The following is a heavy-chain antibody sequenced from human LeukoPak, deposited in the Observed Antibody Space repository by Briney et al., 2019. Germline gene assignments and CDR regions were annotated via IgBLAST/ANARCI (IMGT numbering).Heavy chain of an antibody. CDR1: GFAFSRND. D-gene: IGHD2-15*01. CDR2: ISGSSGAT. J-gene: IGHJ3*01. Sequence: GGSLRLSCAASGFAFSRNDMFWVRQAPGKGLEWVSCISGSSGATYYADSVRGRFTISRDNSKNTVFLQMNSLRAEDTAIYYCAKGGPGAFDFWGEGTMVTVSS. V-gene: IGHV3-23*01. CDR3: AKGGPGAFDF.